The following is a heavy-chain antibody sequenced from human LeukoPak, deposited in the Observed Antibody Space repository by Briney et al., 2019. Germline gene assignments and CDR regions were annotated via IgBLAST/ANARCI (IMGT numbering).Heavy chain of an antibody. CDR1: GGSISSSNW. J-gene: IGHJ4*02. CDR2: IYYSGST. CDR3: AAFRGYSYGSGFDY. Sequence: SGTLSLTCAVSGGSISSSNWWSWIRQPPGKGLEWIGYIYYSGSTYYNPSLKSRVTISVDTSKNQFSLKLSSVTAADTAVYYCAAFRGYSYGSGFDYWGQGTLVTVSS. V-gene: IGHV4-4*02. D-gene: IGHD5-18*01.